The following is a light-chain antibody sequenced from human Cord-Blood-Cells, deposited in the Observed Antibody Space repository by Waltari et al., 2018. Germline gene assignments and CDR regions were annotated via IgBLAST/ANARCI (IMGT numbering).Light chain of an antibody. CDR3: SSYAGSNNYV. CDR1: RSDVGGYNY. J-gene: IGLJ1*01. CDR2: EVS. V-gene: IGLV2-8*01. Sequence: QSALTQPPSASGSPGPSVTISCTGTRSDVGGYNYVSCYQQHPGKAPKLMIYEVSKRPSGVPDRFSGSKSGNTASLTVSGLQAEDEADYYCSSYAGSNNYVFGTGTKVTVL.